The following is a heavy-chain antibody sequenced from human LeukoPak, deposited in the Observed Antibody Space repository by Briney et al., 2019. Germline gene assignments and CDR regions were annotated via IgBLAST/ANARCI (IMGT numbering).Heavy chain of an antibody. CDR1: GYTFTRYY. Sequence: ASVKVSCKASGYTFTRYYLHWVRQAPGQGLEWMGIINPSGGRTNNAQQFQGRVTMTRDTSTSTVYTQLSSLRSEDTAVYYCARDLAIAAAPYGMDVWGQGTTVTVSS. V-gene: IGHV1-46*01. CDR2: INPSGGRT. D-gene: IGHD6-13*01. J-gene: IGHJ6*02. CDR3: ARDLAIAAAPYGMDV.